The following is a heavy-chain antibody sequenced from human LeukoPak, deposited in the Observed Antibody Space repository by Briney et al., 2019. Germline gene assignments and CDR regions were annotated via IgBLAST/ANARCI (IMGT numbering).Heavy chain of an antibody. CDR1: GFTFSSYA. CDR3: ARPLMYYYGSETYFWFDP. CDR2: ISYDGSNK. Sequence: GGSLRLSCAASGFTFSSYAMHWVRQAPGKGLEWVAVISYDGSNKYYADSVKGRFTISRDNAKNSLSLQMNSLRAEDTAVYYCARPLMYYYGSETYFWFDPWGQGTLVTVSS. D-gene: IGHD3-10*01. V-gene: IGHV3-30*04. J-gene: IGHJ5*02.